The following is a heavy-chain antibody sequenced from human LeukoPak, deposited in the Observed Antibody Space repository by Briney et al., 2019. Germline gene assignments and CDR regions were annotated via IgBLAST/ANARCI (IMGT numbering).Heavy chain of an antibody. V-gene: IGHV4-39*01. CDR2: IYYSGST. CDR1: GGSISSSYY. Sequence: PSETLSLTCTVSGGSISSSYYWGWIRQPPGKGLEWIGSIYYSGSTYYNPSLKSRVTISVDTSKNQFSLKLSSVTAADTAVYYCAPIARYNWNLDWGQGTLVTVSS. CDR3: APIARYNWNLD. J-gene: IGHJ4*02. D-gene: IGHD1-20*01.